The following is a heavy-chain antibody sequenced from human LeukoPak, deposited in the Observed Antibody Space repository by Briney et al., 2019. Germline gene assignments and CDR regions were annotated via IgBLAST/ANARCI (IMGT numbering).Heavy chain of an antibody. CDR2: ISGSGGST. CDR3: AKEFEVTDTAMVYEDYYYYGMDV. D-gene: IGHD5-18*01. J-gene: IGHJ6*02. V-gene: IGHV3-23*01. Sequence: GGSLRLSCAASGFTFSSYAMSWVRQAPGKGLEWVSAISGSGGSTYYADSVKGRFTISRDNSKNTLYLQMNSLRAEDTAVYYCAKEFEVTDTAMVYEDYYYYGMDVWGQGTTVTVSS. CDR1: GFTFSSYA.